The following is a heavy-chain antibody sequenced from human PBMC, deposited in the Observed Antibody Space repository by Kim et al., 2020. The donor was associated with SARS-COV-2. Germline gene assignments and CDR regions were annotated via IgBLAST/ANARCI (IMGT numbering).Heavy chain of an antibody. Sequence: GGSLRLSCAASGFTFSSYEMNWVRQAPGKGLEWVSYISSSGSTIYYADSVKGRFTISRDNAKNSLYLQMNSLRAGDTAVYYCARDPPPYYYYYMDVWGKGTPATVSS. CDR1: GFTFSSYE. J-gene: IGHJ6*03. CDR3: ARDPPPYYYYYMDV. V-gene: IGHV3-48*03. CDR2: ISSSGSTI.